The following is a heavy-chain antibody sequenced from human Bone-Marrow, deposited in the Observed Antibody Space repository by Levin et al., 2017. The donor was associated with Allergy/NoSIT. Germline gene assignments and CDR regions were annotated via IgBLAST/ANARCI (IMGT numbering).Heavy chain of an antibody. CDR2: IYYSGST. CDR1: GGSISSSSYY. Sequence: SQTLSLTCTVSGGSISSSSYYWGWIRQPPGKGLEWIGSIYYSGSTYYNPSLKSRVTISVDTSKNQFSLKLSSVTAADTAVYYCARVQMITFGGAIDYWGQGTLVTVSS. CDR3: ARVQMITFGGAIDY. J-gene: IGHJ4*02. V-gene: IGHV4-39*07. D-gene: IGHD3-16*01.